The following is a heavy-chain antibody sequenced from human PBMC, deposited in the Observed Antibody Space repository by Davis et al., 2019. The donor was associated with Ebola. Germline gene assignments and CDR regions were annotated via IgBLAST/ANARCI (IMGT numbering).Heavy chain of an antibody. J-gene: IGHJ4*02. Sequence: PGGSLRLSCAASGFTFSSYAMSWVRQAPGKGLEWVSTISGSGGSTYYADSVKGRFTISRDNSKNKLYLQMNSLRAEDTAVYYCAKPGRGPSWPSGGGGQGSLVTVSS. CDR3: AKPGRGPSWPSGG. CDR2: ISGSGGST. V-gene: IGHV3-23*01. D-gene: IGHD2-15*01. CDR1: GFTFSSYA.